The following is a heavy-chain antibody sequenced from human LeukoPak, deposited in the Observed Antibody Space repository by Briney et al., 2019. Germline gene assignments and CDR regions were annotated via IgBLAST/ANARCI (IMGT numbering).Heavy chain of an antibody. D-gene: IGHD3-10*01. CDR1: WFTLNSYA. J-gene: IGHJ4*02. CDR2: VNLICWST. CDR3: ARPPPSAGVTFDY. V-gene: IGHV3-23*01. Sequence: SGGSLRLSCAPSWFTLNSYAMSWVRPAPRKELDWVSGVNLICWSTFFAAFVKGPFTISSDNSKNTLYLQMNSLRAEDTAVYYRARPPPSAGVTFDYSGQGTLVTVSS.